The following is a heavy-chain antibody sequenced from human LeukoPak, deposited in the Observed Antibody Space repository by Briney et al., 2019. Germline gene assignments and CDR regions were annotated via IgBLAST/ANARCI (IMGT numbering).Heavy chain of an antibody. CDR2: INPNSGGT. V-gene: IGHV1-2*02. CDR1: GYTFTGYY. CDR3: ARSSSGWYGQRVFDY. D-gene: IGHD6-19*01. Sequence: ASVKVSCKASGYTFTGYYMHWVRQAPGQGLEWMGWINPNSGGTNYAQKFQGRVTMTRDTSISTAYMELSRLRSDDTAVYYCARSSSGWYGQRVFDYWGQGTLVTVSS. J-gene: IGHJ4*02.